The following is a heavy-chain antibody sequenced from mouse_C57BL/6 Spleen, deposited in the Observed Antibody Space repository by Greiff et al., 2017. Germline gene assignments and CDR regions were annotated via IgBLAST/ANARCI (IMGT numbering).Heavy chain of an antibody. V-gene: IGHV1-62-2*01. CDR1: GYTFTEYT. CDR2: FYPGSGSI. Sequence: VQVVESGAELVKPGASVKLSCKASGYTFTEYTIHWVKQRSGQGLEWIGWFYPGSGSIKYNEKFKDKATLTADKSSSTVYMELSRLTSEDSAVXFCARHEEDYYGSSYDYFDYWGQGTTLTVSS. D-gene: IGHD1-1*01. J-gene: IGHJ2*01. CDR3: ARHEEDYYGSSYDYFDY.